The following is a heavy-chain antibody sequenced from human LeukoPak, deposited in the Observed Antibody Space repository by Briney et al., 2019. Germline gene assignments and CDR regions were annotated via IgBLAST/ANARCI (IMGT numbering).Heavy chain of an antibody. CDR3: ARVLRGYTSSCYGY. V-gene: IGHV1-2*02. CDR1: GYTFTGYY. Sequence: ASVKVSCKASGYTFTGYYMHWVRQAPGQGLEWMGWINPNSGGTNYAQMFQGRVTMTRDTSISTAYMELSRLRSDDTAVYYCARVLRGYTSSCYGYWGQGTLVTVSS. D-gene: IGHD6-13*01. J-gene: IGHJ4*02. CDR2: INPNSGGT.